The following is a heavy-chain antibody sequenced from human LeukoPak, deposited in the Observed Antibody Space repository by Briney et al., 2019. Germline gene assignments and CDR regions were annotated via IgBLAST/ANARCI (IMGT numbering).Heavy chain of an antibody. D-gene: IGHD3-16*01. V-gene: IGHV3-23*01. CDR2: IRGNGET. CDR3: AKASWVSSTDAVR. Sequence: PGGSLRLSCAASGLSFSTFAMSWVRQGPATGLEWVSSIRGNGETFYGDSVKGRFTLSSDSSRNTVHFQLNNLGVEDTAIYYCAKASWVSSTDAVRWGQGTLVTVSS. J-gene: IGHJ4*02. CDR1: GLSFSTFA.